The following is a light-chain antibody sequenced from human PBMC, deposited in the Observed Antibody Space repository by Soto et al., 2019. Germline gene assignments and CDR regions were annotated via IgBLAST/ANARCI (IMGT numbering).Light chain of an antibody. CDR2: EVS. V-gene: IGLV2-14*01. J-gene: IGLJ1*01. CDR3: SSYKRSSPSV. Sequence: QSVLTQPASVSGSPGQTITISCTGTSSDVGGYNYVSWYQQHPGKAPKLMIYEVSNRPSGVSNRFSGSKSGNTASLTISGLPAEDEADYYCSSYKRSSPSVFGSGTKLTVL. CDR1: SSDVGGYNY.